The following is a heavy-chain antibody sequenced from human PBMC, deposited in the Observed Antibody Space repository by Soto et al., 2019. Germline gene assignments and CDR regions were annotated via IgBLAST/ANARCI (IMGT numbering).Heavy chain of an antibody. J-gene: IGHJ5*02. CDR3: AAGQHNGYDVKGWFDP. CDR2: ISGSGSST. CDR1: GFTFNIYA. Sequence: EVQLLESGGGLVRPGGTLRLSCAASGFTFNIYAMNWVRQAPGQGLEWVSGISGSGSSTYHADSVKGRFIISRDNSENTLYLQMNSLRVEDTAVYYCAAGQHNGYDVKGWFDPWGQGTLVTVSS. D-gene: IGHD5-12*01. V-gene: IGHV3-23*01.